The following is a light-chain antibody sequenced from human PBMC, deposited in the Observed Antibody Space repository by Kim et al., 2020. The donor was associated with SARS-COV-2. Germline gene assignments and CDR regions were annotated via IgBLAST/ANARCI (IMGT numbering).Light chain of an antibody. Sequence: ASVKLPGTLGSGPSSYACAWHQQQPAKGPRYLMKLNSDGNYIKGDGIPDRFSGSSSGAERYLSISSLQSEDEADYYCQTWGPGIRVFGGGTQLTVL. CDR2: LNSDGNY. CDR1: SGPSSYA. J-gene: IGLJ3*02. V-gene: IGLV4-69*01. CDR3: QTWGPGIRV.